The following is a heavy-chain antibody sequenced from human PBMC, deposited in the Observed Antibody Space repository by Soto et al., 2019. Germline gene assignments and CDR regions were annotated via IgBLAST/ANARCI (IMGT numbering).Heavy chain of an antibody. D-gene: IGHD3-10*01. CDR2: ISSSSSYI. Sequence: GGSLRLSCAASGFTFSSYSMNWVRQAPGKGLEWVSSISSSSSYIYYADSVKGRFTISRDNAKNSLYLQMNGLRAEDTALYYCARAGSHSTLFDYWGQGTLVTVSS. V-gene: IGHV3-21*04. CDR3: ARAGSHSTLFDY. CDR1: GFTFSSYS. J-gene: IGHJ4*02.